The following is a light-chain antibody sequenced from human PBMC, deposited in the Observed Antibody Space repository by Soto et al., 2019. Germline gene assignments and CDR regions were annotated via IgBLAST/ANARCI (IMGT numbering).Light chain of an antibody. CDR2: GTS. J-gene: IGKJ3*01. Sequence: EIVLTQSPGTLSLSPGKRATLSCRASQSVKSTYLAWYQQKAGQAPRLLIYGTSSRAPGIRDRFSGSGSGTDFTLTISRLEPEDFAVYYCQLYDSSPSFTFGPGTKVEIK. CDR1: QSVKSTY. V-gene: IGKV3-20*01. CDR3: QLYDSSPSFT.